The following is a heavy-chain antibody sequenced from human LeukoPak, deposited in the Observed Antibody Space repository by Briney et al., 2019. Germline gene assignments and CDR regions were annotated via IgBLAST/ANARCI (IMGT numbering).Heavy chain of an antibody. V-gene: IGHV3-23*01. J-gene: IGHJ6*02. Sequence: GGSLRLSCATSGFTFSSYSMNWVRQAPGKGLEWVSAISGSGGSTYYADSVKGRFTISRDNSKNTLYLQMNSLRAEDTAVYYCAEDIVVVPAAKGHYYYYGMDVWGQGTTVTVSS. CDR1: GFTFSSYS. CDR2: ISGSGGST. D-gene: IGHD2-2*01. CDR3: AEDIVVVPAAKGHYYYYGMDV.